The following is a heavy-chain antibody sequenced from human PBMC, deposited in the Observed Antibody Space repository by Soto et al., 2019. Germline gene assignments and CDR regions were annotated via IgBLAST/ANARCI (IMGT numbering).Heavy chain of an antibody. V-gene: IGHV1-69*13. Sequence: ASGKVSCKASGGTFSSYAISWVRQAPGQGLEWMGGIIPIFGTANYAQRFQGRVTITADESTSTAYMELSSLRSEDTAVYYCARDPAGWPSSGRSPDPRPYYYGMDVWGQGTTVTVSS. J-gene: IGHJ6*02. CDR2: IIPIFGTA. CDR1: GGTFSSYA. D-gene: IGHD6-19*01. CDR3: ARDPAGWPSSGRSPDPRPYYYGMDV.